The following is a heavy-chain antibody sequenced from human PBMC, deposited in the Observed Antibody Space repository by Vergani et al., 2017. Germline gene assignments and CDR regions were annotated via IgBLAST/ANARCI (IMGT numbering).Heavy chain of an antibody. CDR2: IIPIFGTA. V-gene: IGHV1-69*06. CDR3: ARDGYYYGSGSTTFDY. J-gene: IGHJ4*02. CDR1: GGTFSSYA. D-gene: IGHD3-10*01. Sequence: QLVQSGPEVKKPGTSVTVSCKASGGTFSSYAISWVRQAPGQGLEWMGGIIPIFGTANYAQKFQGRVTITADKSTSTAYMELSSLRSEDTAVYYCARDGYYYGSGSTTFDYWGQGTLVTVSS.